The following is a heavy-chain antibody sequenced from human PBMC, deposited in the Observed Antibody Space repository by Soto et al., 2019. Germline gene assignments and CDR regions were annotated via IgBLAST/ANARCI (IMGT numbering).Heavy chain of an antibody. J-gene: IGHJ6*02. CDR3: ARMEQAGYLSYYYYGMDV. CDR2: IYYSGST. Sequence: SETLSLTCTVSGGSISSGGYYWSWIRQHPGKGLEWIGYIYYSGSTYYNPSLKSRVTISVDTSKNQFSLKLSSVTAADTAVYYCARMEQAGYLSYYYYGMDVWGQGTTVTVS. V-gene: IGHV4-31*03. CDR1: GGSISSGGYY. D-gene: IGHD3-9*01.